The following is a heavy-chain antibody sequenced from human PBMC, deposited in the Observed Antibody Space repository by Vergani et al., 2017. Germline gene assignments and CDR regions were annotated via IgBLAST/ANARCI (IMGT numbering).Heavy chain of an antibody. CDR2: ISSDGGST. CDR1: GFTFSTYA. J-gene: IGHJ4*02. Sequence: EVQVVESGGDLVQPGGSLRLSCTASGFTFSTYAMTWVRQAPGKGLEWVPTISSDGGSTYYADSVKGRFTISRDNSKNTLSLQMNSLTAEDTAIYYCAGPQGTSAYYYGGFDYWGQGILVTVSS. D-gene: IGHD3-22*01. V-gene: IGHV3-23*04. CDR3: AGPQGTSAYYYGGFDY.